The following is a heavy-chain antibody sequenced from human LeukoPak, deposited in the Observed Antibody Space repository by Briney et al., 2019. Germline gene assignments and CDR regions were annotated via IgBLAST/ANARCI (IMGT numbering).Heavy chain of an antibody. V-gene: IGHV3-23*01. CDR2: ISGSGGST. J-gene: IGHJ4*02. D-gene: IGHD2-21*02. Sequence: GGSLRLSCAASGFTFSSYAMSWVRQAPGKGLEWVSAISGSGGSTYYADSVKGRFTISRDNSKNTLYLQMNSLRAEDTAVYYCAKAGIVVVTATHFGYWGQGTLVTVSS. CDR1: GFTFSSYA. CDR3: AKAGIVVVTATHFGY.